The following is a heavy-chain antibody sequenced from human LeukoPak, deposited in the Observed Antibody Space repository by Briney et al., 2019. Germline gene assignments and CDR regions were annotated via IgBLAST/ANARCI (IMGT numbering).Heavy chain of an antibody. CDR1: GGSISSYY. V-gene: IGHV4-59*08. Sequence: PSETLSLTCTVSGGSISSYYWSWIRQPPGKGLEWIGYIYYSGSTNYNPSLKSRVTISVDTSKNQFSLKLSSVTAADTAVYYCARGGGNSYFDYWGQGTLVTVSS. J-gene: IGHJ4*02. D-gene: IGHD4-23*01. CDR2: IYYSGST. CDR3: ARGGGNSYFDY.